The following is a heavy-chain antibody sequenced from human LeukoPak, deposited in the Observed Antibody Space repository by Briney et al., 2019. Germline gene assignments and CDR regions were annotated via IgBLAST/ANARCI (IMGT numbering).Heavy chain of an antibody. CDR2: IYYSGST. D-gene: IGHD3-10*01. CDR3: ARVGTYGSGSYLSWLDY. CDR1: GGSISSYY. V-gene: IGHV4-59*01. Sequence: PSETLSLTCTVSGGSISSYYWSWIRQPPGKGLEWIGYIYYSGSTNYNPSLKSRVTISVDTSKNQFSLKLSSVTAADTDVYYCARVGTYGSGSYLSWLDYWGQGTLVTVSS. J-gene: IGHJ4*02.